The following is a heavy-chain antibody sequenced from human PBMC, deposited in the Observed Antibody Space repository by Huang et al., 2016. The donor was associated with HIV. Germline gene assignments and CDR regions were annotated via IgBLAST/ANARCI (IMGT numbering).Heavy chain of an antibody. CDR1: GYTFTNYD. CDR3: ARGFGINYNHEAFDV. D-gene: IGHD3-10*01. J-gene: IGHJ3*01. Sequence: QIQLAQSGAEVKKPGASVKVSCKASGYTFTNYDINWVRQASGQGLEWRGWMNPKSGNVGDTKKFQGRVAILRNSSINTSYLEVTSLTSEDTAVYYCARGFGINYNHEAFDVWGQGTMVTVSS. CDR2: MNPKSGNV. V-gene: IGHV1-8*01.